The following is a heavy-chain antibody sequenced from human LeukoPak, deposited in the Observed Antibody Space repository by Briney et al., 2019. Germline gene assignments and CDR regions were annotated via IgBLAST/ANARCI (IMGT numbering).Heavy chain of an antibody. V-gene: IGHV4-4*07. CDR3: AKASSDYVWGTYRPFDY. J-gene: IGHJ4*02. Sequence: KPSETLSLTCTVSGGSISSYYWSWIRQPAGKGLEWIGHIYTSGSTNYNPSLKSRVTMSVDTSKNQFSLKLSSVTAADTAVYYCAKASSDYVWGTYRPFDYWGQGTLVTVSS. CDR2: IYTSGST. CDR1: GGSISSYY. D-gene: IGHD3-16*02.